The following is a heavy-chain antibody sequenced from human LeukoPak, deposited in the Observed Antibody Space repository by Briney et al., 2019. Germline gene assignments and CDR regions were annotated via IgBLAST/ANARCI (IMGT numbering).Heavy chain of an antibody. CDR1: GFTLSSHG. CDR2: IWYDGSKE. V-gene: IGHV3-33*01. D-gene: IGHD2-21*01. CDR3: ARDLSFVSLDF. J-gene: IGHJ4*02. Sequence: GGSLRLSCAASGFTLSSHGMCWVRQAPGKGLEWVALIWYDGSKEDYAGSVKGRFTISRDMSKNTLNLQMNSLRVEYTAVFYCARDLSFVSLDFRGQGTLVTVSS.